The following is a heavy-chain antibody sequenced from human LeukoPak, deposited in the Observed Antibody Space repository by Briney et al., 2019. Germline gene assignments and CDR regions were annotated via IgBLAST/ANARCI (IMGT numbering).Heavy chain of an antibody. CDR3: ASTIAAAGTRSFDY. V-gene: IGHV4-61*02. Sequence: SETLSLTCTVSGGSISSGSYYWSWIRQPAGKGLEWIGRICTSGSTNYNPSLKSRVTISVDTSKNQFSLKLSSVTAADTAVYYCASTIAAAGTRSFDYWGQGTLVTVSS. CDR2: ICTSGST. CDR1: GGSISSGSYY. J-gene: IGHJ4*02. D-gene: IGHD6-13*01.